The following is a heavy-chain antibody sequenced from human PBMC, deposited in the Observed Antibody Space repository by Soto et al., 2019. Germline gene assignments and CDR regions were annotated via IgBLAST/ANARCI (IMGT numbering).Heavy chain of an antibody. V-gene: IGHV1-69*01. CDR3: ARSSAVPAAMLGYYFDY. Sequence: QVQLVQSGAEVKKPGSSVKVSCKASGGTFSSYAISWVRQAPGQGLEWMGGIIPIFGTANYAQKFQGRVTSTADESTSTAYMERSSLRSEDTAVYYWARSSAVPAAMLGYYFDYWCQGTLVTVSS. CDR2: IIPIFGTA. D-gene: IGHD2-2*01. CDR1: GGTFSSYA. J-gene: IGHJ4*02.